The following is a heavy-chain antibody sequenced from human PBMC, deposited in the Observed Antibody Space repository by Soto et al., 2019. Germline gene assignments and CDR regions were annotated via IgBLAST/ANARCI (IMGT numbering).Heavy chain of an antibody. Sequence: SETLSLTCTVSGGSINSGDYYWNWIRQPPGKGLEWIGYIYYSGSTYYNPSLKSRVTISVDTSRDQFSLKLSSVTAADTAVYYCARGLRSYNVLPGYYNEFFHHWGQGTLVTVSS. CDR2: IYYSGST. CDR3: ARGLRSYNVLPGYYNEFFHH. J-gene: IGHJ1*01. CDR1: GGSINSGDYY. D-gene: IGHD3-9*01. V-gene: IGHV4-30-4*01.